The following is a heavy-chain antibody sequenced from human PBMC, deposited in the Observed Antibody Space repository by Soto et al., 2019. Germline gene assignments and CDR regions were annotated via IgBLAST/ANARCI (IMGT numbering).Heavy chain of an antibody. V-gene: IGHV1-2*04. CDR3: AGAIGISVRYGIGV. CDR1: GYTFTDYY. Sequence: QVQLVQSGAEVKKPGASVKVSCKASGYTFTDYYIHWVRQAPGQGLEWMGWINPNSGGTNYAQKFQGWVTITRDTSISTAYMELSRLRSDDTAVYYCAGAIGISVRYGIGVLGQGTTVTVSS. J-gene: IGHJ6*02. D-gene: IGHD6-19*01. CDR2: INPNSGGT.